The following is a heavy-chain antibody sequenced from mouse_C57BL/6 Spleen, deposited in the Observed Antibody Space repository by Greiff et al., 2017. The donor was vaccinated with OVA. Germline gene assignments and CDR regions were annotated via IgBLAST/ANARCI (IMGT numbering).Heavy chain of an antibody. CDR1: GYTFTSYW. CDR2: IDPSGSYT. J-gene: IGHJ1*03. CDR3: ARWCITTKGYFDV. D-gene: IGHD1-1*01. V-gene: IGHV1-50*01. Sequence: QVQLQQPGAELVKPGASVKLSCKASGYTFTSYWMQWVKQRPGQGLEWIGEIDPSGSYTNYNQKFKGKATLTVDTSSSTAYMQLSSLTSEDAAVYYCARWCITTKGYFDVWGTGTTVTVSS.